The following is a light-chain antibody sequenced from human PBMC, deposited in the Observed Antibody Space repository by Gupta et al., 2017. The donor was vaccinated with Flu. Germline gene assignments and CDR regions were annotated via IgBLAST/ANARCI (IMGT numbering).Light chain of an antibody. CDR1: QSVSSN. CDR2: RAS. J-gene: IGKJ3*01. V-gene: IGKV3-15*01. CDR3: QQYNNWPPLT. Sequence: IVTTQSPATLPVSPGERATLSCRASQSVSSNLAWDQQKAGQSPRLLSYRASTRATGIPDRFSGSGSGTEFTLTIDSLQSEDFAVYYCQQYNNWPPLTFGTGSKVDIK.